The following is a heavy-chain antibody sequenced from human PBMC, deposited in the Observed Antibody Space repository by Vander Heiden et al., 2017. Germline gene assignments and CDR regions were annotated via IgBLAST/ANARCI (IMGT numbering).Heavy chain of an antibody. Sequence: EVQLVESGGGLVHPGRSLRPPCAAPGLTLDGYVMLWVRPAPGKGLEWVSGITWNSGSIAYADSVKVRFTISRDNAKNSLYLQMNSLRVEDTAVYYCAKDMRGNSYYGMDVWGQGTTVTVSS. V-gene: IGHV3-9*01. CDR1: GLTLDGYV. CDR2: ITWNSGSI. CDR3: AKDMRGNSYYGMDV. D-gene: IGHD1-1*01. J-gene: IGHJ6*02.